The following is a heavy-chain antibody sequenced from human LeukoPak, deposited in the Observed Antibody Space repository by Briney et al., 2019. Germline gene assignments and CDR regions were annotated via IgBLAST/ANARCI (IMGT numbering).Heavy chain of an antibody. CDR2: ISYDGSNK. CDR3: ASDPWGYGPGAFDI. V-gene: IGHV3-30-3*01. CDR1: GFTFSSYA. D-gene: IGHD3-16*01. J-gene: IGHJ3*02. Sequence: GRSLRLSCAASGFTFSSYAMHWVRQAPGKGLEWVAVISYDGSNKYYADSVKGRFTISRDNSKNTLYPQVNSLRAEDTAVYYCASDPWGYGPGAFDIWGQGTMVTVSS.